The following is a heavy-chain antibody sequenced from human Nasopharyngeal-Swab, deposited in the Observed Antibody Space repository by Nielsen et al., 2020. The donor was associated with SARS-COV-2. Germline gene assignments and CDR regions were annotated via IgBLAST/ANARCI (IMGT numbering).Heavy chain of an antibody. CDR3: GALECSVTSCFYYLDV. Sequence: SVKVSCKASGGIFRNYAFSWVRQAPGQGLEWVGGTIPMSETTHYAQKFQDRVTITADESTSTVYLELSSLRFDDTAVYYCGALECSVTSCFYYLDVWGKGTTVAVSS. CDR2: TIPMSETT. D-gene: IGHD3-3*01. CDR1: GGIFRNYA. J-gene: IGHJ6*03. V-gene: IGHV1-69*13.